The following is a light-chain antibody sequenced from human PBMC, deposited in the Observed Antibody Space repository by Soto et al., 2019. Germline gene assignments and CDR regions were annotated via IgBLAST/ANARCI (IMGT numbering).Light chain of an antibody. CDR2: DNN. CDR3: GTWYSSLSAGV. J-gene: IGLJ2*01. Sequence: QSVLTQPPSVSAAPVQKVTISCSGSSSNIGNNYVSWYQQIPGTAPKLLIYDNNKRPSGIPDRFSGSKSGTSATLGITGLQTGDEADYYCGTWYSSLSAGVFGGGTKLTVL. CDR1: SSNIGNNY. V-gene: IGLV1-51*01.